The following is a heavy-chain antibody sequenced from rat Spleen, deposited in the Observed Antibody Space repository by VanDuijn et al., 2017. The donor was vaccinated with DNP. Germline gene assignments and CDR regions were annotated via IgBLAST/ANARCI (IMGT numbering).Heavy chain of an antibody. CDR3: ARGNYGGYDY. CDR1: GFSLTDYS. D-gene: IGHD1-11*01. CDR2: ISSGGST. Sequence: QVQLKESGPGMVQPSQTLSLTCTVSGFSLTDYSVHWVRQPPGKVLEWIAAISSGGSTDYNSTLKSRLSITRDTSRSQVFLKMISLQTEDIATYYCARGNYGGYDYWGQGVMVTVSS. J-gene: IGHJ2*01. V-gene: IGHV2-19*01.